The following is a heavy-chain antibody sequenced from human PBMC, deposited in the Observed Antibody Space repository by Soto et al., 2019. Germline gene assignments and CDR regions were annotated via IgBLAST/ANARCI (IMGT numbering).Heavy chain of an antibody. CDR3: AIPARGDDYSA. D-gene: IGHD4-4*01. CDR1: GFTFRNYW. CDR2: IKQDGSEI. V-gene: IGHV3-7*01. J-gene: IGHJ1*01. Sequence: EIQLVESGGGLVQPGGSLRLSCAASGFTFRNYWMNWARQAPGKGLEWVANIKQDGSEIYYVDAVKGRFTISRDNAENSLYLQMNSLRAEDTAVYCCAIPARGDDYSAWGQGTLVTVSS.